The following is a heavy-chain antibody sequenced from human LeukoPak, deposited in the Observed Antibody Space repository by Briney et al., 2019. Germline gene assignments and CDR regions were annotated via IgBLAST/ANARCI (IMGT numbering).Heavy chain of an antibody. CDR1: GFTFSSYA. J-gene: IGHJ4*02. D-gene: IGHD6-19*01. V-gene: IGHV3-23*01. CDR2: INGSGGST. Sequence: PGGSLRLSCAASGFTFSSYAMSWVRQAPGKGLEWVSAINGSGGSTYYADSAKGRFTISRDNSKNTLYLQMNSLRAEDTAVYYCARGLTPEYRTEKVAGTFDYWGQGTLVTVSS. CDR3: ARGLTPEYRTEKVAGTFDY.